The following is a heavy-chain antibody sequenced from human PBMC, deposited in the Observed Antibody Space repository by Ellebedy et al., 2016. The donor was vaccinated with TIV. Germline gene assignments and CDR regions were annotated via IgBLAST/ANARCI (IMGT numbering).Heavy chain of an antibody. Sequence: SETLSLXXTVSGASISDYYWYWMRQPPGKGLEWMGYFHYSGSPYYNPSFKSRVSMSQDTSENKVSLKLSSVTAADTAVYYCARRLHHSSGQGSWFDPWGQGTLVTVSS. J-gene: IGHJ5*02. V-gene: IGHV4-59*08. CDR2: FHYSGSP. CDR1: GASISDYY. D-gene: IGHD3-22*01. CDR3: ARRLHHSSGQGSWFDP.